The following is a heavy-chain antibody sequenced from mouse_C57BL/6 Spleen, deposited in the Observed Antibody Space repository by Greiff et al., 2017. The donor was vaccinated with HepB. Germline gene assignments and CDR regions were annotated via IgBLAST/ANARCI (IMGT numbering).Heavy chain of an antibody. CDR3: ARHRTDPGVYYAMDY. J-gene: IGHJ4*01. Sequence: EVKLMESGGDLVKPGGSLKLSCAASGFTFSSYGMSWVRQTPDKRLEWVATISSGGSYTYYPDSVKGRFTISRDNAKNTLYLQMSSLKSEDTAMYYCARHRTDPGVYYAMDYWGQGTSVTVSS. CDR1: GFTFSSYG. CDR2: ISSGGSYT. D-gene: IGHD4-1*01. V-gene: IGHV5-6*01.